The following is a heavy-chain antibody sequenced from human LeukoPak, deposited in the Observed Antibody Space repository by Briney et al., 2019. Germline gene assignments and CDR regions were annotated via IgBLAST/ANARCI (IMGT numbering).Heavy chain of an antibody. J-gene: IGHJ4*02. CDR1: GYSFTDYY. Sequence: GASVKVSCKASGYSFTDYYMHWARQAPGQGLEWMGWISPNSGGTNYAQKFQGRVTMTTDTTISTAYMEVSRLRSDDTAVYYCASALNSRSSSCWGQGTLVTVSS. V-gene: IGHV1-2*02. CDR2: ISPNSGGT. CDR3: ASALNSRSSSC. D-gene: IGHD6-13*01.